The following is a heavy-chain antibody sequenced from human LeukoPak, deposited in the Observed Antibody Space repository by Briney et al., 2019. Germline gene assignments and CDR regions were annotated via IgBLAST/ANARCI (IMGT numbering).Heavy chain of an antibody. CDR3: ASTRYYYNSRSYGAPYYFDY. Sequence: SETLSLTCAVYGGSFSGYYWSWIRQPPGKGLEWIGEINHSGSTNYNPSLKSRVTISVDTSKNQFSLKLSSVTAADTAVYYCASTRYYYNSRSYGAPYYFDYWGQGTLVTVSS. J-gene: IGHJ4*02. CDR1: GGSFSGYY. V-gene: IGHV4-34*01. CDR2: INHSGST. D-gene: IGHD3-10*01.